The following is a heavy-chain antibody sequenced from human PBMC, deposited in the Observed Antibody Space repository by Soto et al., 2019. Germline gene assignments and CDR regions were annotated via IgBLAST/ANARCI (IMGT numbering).Heavy chain of an antibody. J-gene: IGHJ6*02. CDR3: TRDRGSYGMDV. CDR2: FSPIRTP. Sequence: QVQLQESGPGLVKPSQTLSLTCTVSGDSVSGGYYWSWVRQRPPKGLEWIGYFSPIRTPYYSPSHNSQVSISIHTTKNQLSMEVRSLTAEDTAVYYCTRDRGSYGMDVWGHGSTVTVSS. CDR1: GDSVSGGYY. V-gene: IGHV4-31*01.